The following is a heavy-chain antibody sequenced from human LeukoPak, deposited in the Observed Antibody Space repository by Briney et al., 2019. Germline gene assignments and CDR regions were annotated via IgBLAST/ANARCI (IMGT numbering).Heavy chain of an antibody. J-gene: IGHJ5*02. D-gene: IGHD6-19*01. CDR2: IYYSGST. CDR1: GGSISSYY. V-gene: IGHV4-59*01. Sequence: PSETLSLTCTVSGGSISSYYWSWIRQPPGKGLEWIGFIYYSGSTNYNPSLKSRVTISVDTSKNQFSLKLSSVTAADTAVYYCARGEGQWLARSNWFDPWGQGTLVTVSS. CDR3: ARGEGQWLARSNWFDP.